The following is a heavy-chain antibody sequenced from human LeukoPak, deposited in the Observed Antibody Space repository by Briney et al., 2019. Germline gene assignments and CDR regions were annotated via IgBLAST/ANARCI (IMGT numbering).Heavy chain of an antibody. CDR2: ISSSSSYI. CDR3: ARGASRADY. J-gene: IGHJ4*02. Sequence: GGSLRLSCAASGFTLRSYNMNWVRQAPGKRPEWVSSISSSSSYIYYADSVKGRFTISRDNAKNSLYLQMNSLRAEDTALYYCARGASRADYWGQGTLVTVSS. CDR1: GFTLRSYN. V-gene: IGHV3-21*01.